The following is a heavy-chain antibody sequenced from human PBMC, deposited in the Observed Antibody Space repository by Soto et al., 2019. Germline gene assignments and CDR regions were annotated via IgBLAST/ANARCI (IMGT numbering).Heavy chain of an antibody. D-gene: IGHD1-1*01. CDR3: ARHVWIHSNWFDP. V-gene: IGHV5-51*01. J-gene: IGHJ5*02. CDR2: IYPGDSDT. CDR1: GYSFTSYW. Sequence: GESLKISCKGSGYSFTSYWIGWVRQMTGKGLEWMGIIYPGDSDTRYSPSFQGQVTISADKSISTAYLQWSSLKASDTAMYYCARHVWIHSNWFDPWGQGTLVTVSS.